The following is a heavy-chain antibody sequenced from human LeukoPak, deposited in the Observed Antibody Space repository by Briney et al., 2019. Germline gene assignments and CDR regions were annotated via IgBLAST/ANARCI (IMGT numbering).Heavy chain of an antibody. Sequence: GGSLRLSCAASGFTFSSYSMNWVRQAPGKGLEWVSYISSSSTTIYYADSVKGRFTISRDNAKNSLYLQMNSLRAEDTAVYYCARATLGEPPHYWGQGTLVTVSS. CDR3: ARATLGEPPHY. CDR2: ISSSSTTI. V-gene: IGHV3-48*04. CDR1: GFTFSSYS. D-gene: IGHD3-16*01. J-gene: IGHJ4*02.